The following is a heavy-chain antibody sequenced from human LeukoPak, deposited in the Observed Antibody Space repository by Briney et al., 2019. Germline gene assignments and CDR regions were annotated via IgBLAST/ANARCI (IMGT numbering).Heavy chain of an antibody. CDR1: GFPFSNYA. V-gene: IGHV3-23*01. J-gene: IGHJ4*02. D-gene: IGHD3-10*01. CDR3: AIYSGTAGSHDY. CDR2: MTGSGDNT. Sequence: PGESLRLSCAASGFPFSNYAMSWVRQAPGKGLEWVSLMTGSGDNTYYADSVKGRFTTSRDNSKNTLYLQMDSLTAEDTAIYYCAIYSGTAGSHDYWGQGTLVTVSA.